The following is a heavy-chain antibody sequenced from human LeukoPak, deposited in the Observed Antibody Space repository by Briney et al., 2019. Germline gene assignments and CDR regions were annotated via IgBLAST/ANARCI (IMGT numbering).Heavy chain of an antibody. CDR2: ISSSSSAI. CDR1: GFTFSTYN. CDR3: AKDLWTS. J-gene: IGHJ4*02. Sequence: GGSLRLSCAASGFTFSTYNMNWVRQAPGKGLEWVSFISSSSSAIYYADSVKGRFTISRDNAKNSLYLQMNSLRAEDTAVYYCAKDLWTSWGQGTLVTVSS. D-gene: IGHD2/OR15-2a*01. V-gene: IGHV3-48*01.